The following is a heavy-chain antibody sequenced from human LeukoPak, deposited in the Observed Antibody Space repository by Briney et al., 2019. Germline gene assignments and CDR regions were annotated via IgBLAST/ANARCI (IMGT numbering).Heavy chain of an antibody. CDR1: GGSFSGYY. D-gene: IGHD2-21*02. V-gene: IGHV4-34*01. Sequence: SETLSLTCAVYGGSFSGYYWSWIRQPPGKGLEWIGEINHSGSTNYNPSLKSRVTISVDTSKNQFSLKLSSVTAADTAVYYCARFGAEIVVVTATRNDAFDIWGQGTMVTVSS. J-gene: IGHJ3*02. CDR2: INHSGST. CDR3: ARFGAEIVVVTATRNDAFDI.